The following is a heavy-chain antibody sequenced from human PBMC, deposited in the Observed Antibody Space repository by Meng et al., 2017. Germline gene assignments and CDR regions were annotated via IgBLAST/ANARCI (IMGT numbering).Heavy chain of an antibody. CDR3: TRIERSGRPDFGRDY. J-gene: IGHJ4*02. D-gene: IGHD3-10*01. CDR1: GFTFSGSA. V-gene: IGHV3-73*01. Sequence: GGSLRLSCAASGFTFSGSAMHWVRQASGKGLEWVSRIRSKANSYATAYAASVKGRLTISRDDSKNTAYLQMNSLKTEDTAVYYCTRIERSGRPDFGRDYWGQGTLVTVSS. CDR2: IRSKANSYAT.